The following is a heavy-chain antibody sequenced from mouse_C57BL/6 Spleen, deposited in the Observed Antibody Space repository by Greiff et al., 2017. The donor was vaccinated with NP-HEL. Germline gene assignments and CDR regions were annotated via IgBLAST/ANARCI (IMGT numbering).Heavy chain of an antibody. CDR1: GFTFSDYG. D-gene: IGHD2-3*01. J-gene: IGHJ1*03. V-gene: IGHV5-17*01. CDR2: ISSGSSTI. CDR3: ARTFDGYYGYFDV. Sequence: EVQGVESGGGLVKPGGSLKLSCAASGFTFSDYGMHWVRQAPEKGLEWVAYISSGSSTIYYADTVKGRFTISRDNAKNTLFLQMTSLTSEDTAMYYCARTFDGYYGYFDVWGTGTTVTVSS.